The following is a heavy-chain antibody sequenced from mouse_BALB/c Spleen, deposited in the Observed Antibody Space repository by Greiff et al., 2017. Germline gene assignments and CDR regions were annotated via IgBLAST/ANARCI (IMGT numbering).Heavy chain of an antibody. CDR2: ISYDGSN. J-gene: IGHJ2*01. CDR3: ARVGYDYDVPFDY. CDR1: GYSITSGYY. Sequence: DVKLQESGPGLVKPSQSLSLTCSVTGYSITSGYYWNWIRQFPGNKLEWMGYISYDGSNNYNPSLKNRISITRDTSKNQFFLKLNSVTTEDTATYYCARVGYDYDVPFDYWGQGTTLTVSS. V-gene: IGHV3-6*02. D-gene: IGHD2-4*01.